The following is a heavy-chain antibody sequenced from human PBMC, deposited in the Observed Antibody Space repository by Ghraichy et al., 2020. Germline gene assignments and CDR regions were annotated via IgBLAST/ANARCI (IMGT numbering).Heavy chain of an antibody. D-gene: IGHD4-17*01. CDR3: ARGFGDYVPYYYYGMDV. V-gene: IGHV1-3*01. Sequence: ASVKVSCKASGYTFTSYAMHWVRQAPGQRLEWMGWINAGNGNTKYSQKFQGRVTITRDTSASTAYMELSSLRSEDTAVYYCARGFGDYVPYYYYGMDVWGQGTTVTVSS. J-gene: IGHJ6*02. CDR1: GYTFTSYA. CDR2: INAGNGNT.